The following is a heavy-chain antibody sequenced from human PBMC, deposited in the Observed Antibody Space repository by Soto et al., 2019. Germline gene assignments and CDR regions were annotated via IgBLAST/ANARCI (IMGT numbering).Heavy chain of an antibody. J-gene: IGHJ4*02. CDR1: GCSISSGGYY. Sequence: PXETLSLTCAVAGCSISSGGYYWSWIRQHPGKGLEWIGYIYYSGSTYYNPSLKSRVTISVDTSKNQFSLKLSSVTAADTAVYYCARDSYYGSGPDYWGQGALVTVSS. V-gene: IGHV4-31*11. CDR3: ARDSYYGSGPDY. D-gene: IGHD3-10*01. CDR2: IYYSGST.